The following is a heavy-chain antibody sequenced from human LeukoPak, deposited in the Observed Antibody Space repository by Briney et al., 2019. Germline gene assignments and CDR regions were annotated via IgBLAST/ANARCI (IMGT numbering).Heavy chain of an antibody. J-gene: IGHJ3*02. CDR3: ARAESRSITMIVGNAFDI. Sequence: GGSLRLSCAASGFTFSNAWMSWVRQAPGKGLEWVSVIYSGGSTYYADSVKGRFTISRDNSKNTLYLQMNSLRAEDTAVYYCARAESRSITMIVGNAFDIWGQGAMVTVSS. V-gene: IGHV3-66*01. D-gene: IGHD3-22*01. CDR2: IYSGGST. CDR1: GFTFSNAW.